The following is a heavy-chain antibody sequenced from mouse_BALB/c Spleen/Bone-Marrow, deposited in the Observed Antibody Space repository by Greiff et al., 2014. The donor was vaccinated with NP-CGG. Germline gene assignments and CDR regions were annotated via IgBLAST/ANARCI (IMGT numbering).Heavy chain of an antibody. Sequence: QVQLQHPGPGLVAPSQSLSITCTVSGFSLTSYGVHWVRQPPGKGLEWLGVIWAGGSTNYNSALMSRLSISKDNSKSQVFLKMNSLQTDDTAMYYCARDYGSSYYAMDYWGQGTSVTVSS. CDR3: ARDYGSSYYAMDY. J-gene: IGHJ4*01. CDR1: GFSLTSYG. CDR2: IWAGGST. D-gene: IGHD1-1*01. V-gene: IGHV2-9*02.